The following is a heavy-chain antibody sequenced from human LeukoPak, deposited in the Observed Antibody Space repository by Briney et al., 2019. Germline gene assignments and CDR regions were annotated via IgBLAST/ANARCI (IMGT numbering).Heavy chain of an antibody. J-gene: IGHJ5*02. D-gene: IGHD3-16*01. CDR1: GGSISTSSYY. Sequence: SETLSLTCTVSGGSISTSSYYWGWVRQPPGKGLEWIGNNSPSLKSRVTISVDTSKNQFSLKLSSVTAADTAVYYCARERGGGWFDPWGQGTLVTVSS. V-gene: IGHV4-39*07. CDR3: ARERGGGWFDP.